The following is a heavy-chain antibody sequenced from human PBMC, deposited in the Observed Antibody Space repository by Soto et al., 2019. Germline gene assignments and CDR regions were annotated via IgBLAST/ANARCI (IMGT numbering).Heavy chain of an antibody. D-gene: IGHD3-10*01. V-gene: IGHV1-2*04. J-gene: IGHJ6*02. CDR1: GYTFIGYY. Sequence: APVKVSCKASGYTFIGYYIHWVRQAPGQGLEWMGWINPNSGGTNYAQRFQGWVTMTMDRSISTAYMELSRLKSDDTAVYYCARFGGGLASLGYYGMDVWGQGTTVTVSS. CDR3: ARFGGGLASLGYYGMDV. CDR2: INPNSGGT.